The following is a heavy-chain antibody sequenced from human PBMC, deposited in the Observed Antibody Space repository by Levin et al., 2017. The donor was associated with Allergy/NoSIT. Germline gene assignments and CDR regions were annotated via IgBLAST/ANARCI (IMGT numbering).Heavy chain of an antibody. V-gene: IGHV5-51*01. CDR3: ARHSRGTSSSDY. CDR2: IYPDDSDT. CDR1: GYSFTDYL. J-gene: IGHJ4*02. D-gene: IGHD2-2*01. Sequence: GESLKISCKGSGYSFTDYLVAWVRQTPGKGLDLMGIIYPDDSDTRYSPSFQGQVTISADKSFTTAYLQWSSLKASDTAMYYCARHSRGTSSSDYWGQGTLVTVSS.